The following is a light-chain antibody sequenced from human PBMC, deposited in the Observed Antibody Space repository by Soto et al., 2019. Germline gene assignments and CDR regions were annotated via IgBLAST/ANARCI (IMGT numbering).Light chain of an antibody. V-gene: IGKV3-11*01. Sequence: EIVLTQSPATLSLSPGERATLSCRASQSVSSYLAWYQQKPGQAPRLLIYDASNRATGIPARFSGSGSGTEFTLTISSLQPDDFATYYCQQYNSYSPWTFGQGTKVDI. CDR2: DAS. CDR1: QSVSSY. CDR3: QQYNSYSPWT. J-gene: IGKJ1*01.